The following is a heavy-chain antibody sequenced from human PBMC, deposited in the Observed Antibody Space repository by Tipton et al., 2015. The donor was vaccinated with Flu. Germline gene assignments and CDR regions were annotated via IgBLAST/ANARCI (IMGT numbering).Heavy chain of an antibody. CDR2: IHHSGNT. J-gene: IGHJ1*01. D-gene: IGHD6-19*01. Sequence: LRLSCAVYGGSFTDYYWSWIRQPPGKGLEWIGEIHHSGNTKYNPSLKSRVTISVDTSKNQFSLKVNSVTAADTAVYYCAREKDSRGSEYFQQWGQGTLVTVSS. CDR1: GGSFTDYY. V-gene: IGHV4-34*01. CDR3: AREKDSRGSEYFQQ.